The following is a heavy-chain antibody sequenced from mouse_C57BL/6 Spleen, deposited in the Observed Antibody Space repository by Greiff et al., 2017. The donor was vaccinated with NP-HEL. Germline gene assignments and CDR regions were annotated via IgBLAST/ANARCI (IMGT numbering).Heavy chain of an antibody. J-gene: IGHJ3*01. D-gene: IGHD2-4*01. Sequence: EVKLMESGPGLVKPSQSLSLTCSVTGYSITSGYYWNWIRQFPGNKLEWMGYISYDGSNNYNPSLKNRISITRDTSKKQFFLKLNSVTTEDTATYYCARLGDYEFAYWGQGTLVTVSA. CDR3: ARLGDYEFAY. CDR1: GYSITSGYY. CDR2: ISYDGSN. V-gene: IGHV3-6*01.